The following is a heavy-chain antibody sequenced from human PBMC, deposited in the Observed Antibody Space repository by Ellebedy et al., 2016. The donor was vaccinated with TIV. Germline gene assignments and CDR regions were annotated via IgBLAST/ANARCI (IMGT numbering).Heavy chain of an antibody. J-gene: IGHJ4*02. D-gene: IGHD6-25*01. CDR3: ARGSGYYRALDF. CDR1: RGSISTFY. CDR2: IFTSGTT. V-gene: IGHV4-4*07. Sequence: MPSETLSLTCSVSRGSISTFYWYWVRQPAGRGLEWIGRIFTSGTTKYNPALKGRITMSIDTSTNHFSLKIDSVTAADTAVYYCARGSGYYRALDFWGQGMLVTVSS.